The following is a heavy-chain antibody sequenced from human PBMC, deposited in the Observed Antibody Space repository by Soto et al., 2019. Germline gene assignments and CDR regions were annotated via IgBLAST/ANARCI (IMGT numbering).Heavy chain of an antibody. CDR2: IRSKAYGGTT. CDR3: TRAYDFWSGYYTGAFDI. Sequence: PGGSLRLSCTASGFTFGDYAMSWFRQAPGKGLEWVGFIRSKAYGGTTEYAASVKGRFTISRDDSKSIAYLQMNSLKTEDTAVYYCTRAYDFWSGYYTGAFDIWGQGTMVTVSS. CDR1: GFTFGDYA. D-gene: IGHD3-3*01. V-gene: IGHV3-49*03. J-gene: IGHJ3*02.